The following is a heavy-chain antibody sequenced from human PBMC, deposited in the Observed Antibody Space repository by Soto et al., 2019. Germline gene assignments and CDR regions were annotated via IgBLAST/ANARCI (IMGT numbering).Heavy chain of an antibody. CDR1: GFTFSSYG. CDR3: ARVIVLPHDYGDYELFDL. Sequence: GGSLRLSCAASGFTFSSYGMHWVRQAPGKGLEWVAVIWYDGSNKYYADSVKGRFTISRDNSKNTLYLQMNSLRAEDTAVYYCARVIVLPHDYGDYELFDLWGRGTLVTVSS. J-gene: IGHJ2*01. CDR2: IWYDGSNK. D-gene: IGHD4-17*01. V-gene: IGHV3-33*01.